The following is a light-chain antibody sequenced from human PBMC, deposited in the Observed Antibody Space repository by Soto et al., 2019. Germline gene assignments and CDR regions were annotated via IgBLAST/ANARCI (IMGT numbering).Light chain of an antibody. CDR2: DVS. CDR1: QSINTW. V-gene: IGKV1-5*01. CDR3: QQYQTYSRT. J-gene: IGKJ1*01. Sequence: DIQMTQSPSTVSASVGDRITITCRVSQSINTWLAWYRQRPGEAPQLLIYDVSTLAMGVPSRFSGSGSGTDFTLSISRLQPDDFATFYCQQYQTYSRTFGQGTKVEVK.